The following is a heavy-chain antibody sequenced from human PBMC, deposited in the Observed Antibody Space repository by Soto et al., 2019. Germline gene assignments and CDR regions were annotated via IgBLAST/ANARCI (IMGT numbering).Heavy chain of an antibody. CDR3: ASGPGPTNYYDILTGPQGVFDY. V-gene: IGHV3-33*01. D-gene: IGHD3-9*01. Sequence: PGGSLRLSCAASGFTFSTYGMHWVRQAPGKGLEWVALIWYDGSNKYYADSVKGRFTISRDNSKNTLYLQMNSLRAEDTAVYYCASGPGPTNYYDILTGPQGVFDYWGQGTLVTVSS. CDR2: IWYDGSNK. CDR1: GFTFSTYG. J-gene: IGHJ4*02.